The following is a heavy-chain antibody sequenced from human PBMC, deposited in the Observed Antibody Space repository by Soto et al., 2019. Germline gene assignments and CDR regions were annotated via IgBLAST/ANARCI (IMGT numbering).Heavy chain of an antibody. D-gene: IGHD5-12*01. V-gene: IGHV3-7*01. J-gene: IGHJ6*03. CDR1: GFTFSSYW. CDR2: IKEDGSEK. CDR3: ADSGSYTDV. Sequence: EVQLVESGGGLVQPGGSLRLSCAASGFTFSSYWMTWVRQAPGKGLEWVANIKEDGSEKYYVDSVKGRFTISRDNAKNLVYLHTNIHKAEDTAVYYCADSGSYTDVWGKGTTVTVSS.